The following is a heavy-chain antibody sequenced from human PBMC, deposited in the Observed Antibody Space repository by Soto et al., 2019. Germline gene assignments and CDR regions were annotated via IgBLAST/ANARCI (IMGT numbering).Heavy chain of an antibody. CDR2: IYYSGST. V-gene: IGHV4-30-4*01. J-gene: IGHJ5*02. Sequence: PSETLSLTCTVSGGSISSGDYYWSWIRQPPGKGLEWIGYIYYSGSTYYNPSLKSRVTISVDTSKNQFSLKLSSVTAADTAVYYCARASLEDFWSGQGWFDPWRQGTLVTVSS. CDR1: GGSISSGDYY. CDR3: ARASLEDFWSGQGWFDP. D-gene: IGHD3-3*01.